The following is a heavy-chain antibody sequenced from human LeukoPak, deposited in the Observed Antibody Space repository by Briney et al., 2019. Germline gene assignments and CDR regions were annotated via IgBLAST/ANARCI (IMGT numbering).Heavy chain of an antibody. CDR3: ARGTSSGYYRTEAFDL. Sequence: GGSLRLSCAASGLAVTNNYMTWVRRAPGKGLEWVSVIYSGGRTSYAASVKGRFAISRDNAKNTAYIQVSGLKVDDTAVYYCARGTSSGYYRTEAFDLWGQGTMVTVSS. CDR1: GLAVTNNY. V-gene: IGHV3-66*01. D-gene: IGHD3-22*01. J-gene: IGHJ3*01. CDR2: IYSGGRT.